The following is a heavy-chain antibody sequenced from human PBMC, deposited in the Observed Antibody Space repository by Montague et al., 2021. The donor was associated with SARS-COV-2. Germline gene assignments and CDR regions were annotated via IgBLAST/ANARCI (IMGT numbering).Heavy chain of an antibody. V-gene: IGHV2-70*01. Sequence: PALVKPTQTLTLTCTFSGFSLSTSGMCVSWIRQPPGKALEWLAPXDWDDDEYYSTSLKTRLTISKDTSKNQVVLTMTNMDPVDTATYYCARIRDYDILTGSYSWFDYWGQGTLVTVSS. CDR1: GFSLSTSGMC. J-gene: IGHJ4*02. CDR2: XDWDDDE. CDR3: ARIRDYDILTGSYSWFDY. D-gene: IGHD3-9*01.